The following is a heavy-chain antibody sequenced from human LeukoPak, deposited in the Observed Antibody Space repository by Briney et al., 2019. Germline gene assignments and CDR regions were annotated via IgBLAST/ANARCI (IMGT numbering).Heavy chain of an antibody. D-gene: IGHD6-13*01. Sequence: ASVKASCKASGYTFSNFGLTWVRQAPGQGLEWMGWISGYSGNANYAQKFQDRVVMTTDRSTSTAYMELRSVRSDDTAVYYCARCYSSSWQRLDNWGQGTLVIVSS. V-gene: IGHV1-18*01. J-gene: IGHJ4*02. CDR2: ISGYSGNA. CDR3: ARCYSSSWQRLDN. CDR1: GYTFSNFG.